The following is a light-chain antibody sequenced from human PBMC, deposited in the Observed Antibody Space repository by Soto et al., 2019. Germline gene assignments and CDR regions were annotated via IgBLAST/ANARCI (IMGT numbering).Light chain of an antibody. CDR1: QSVSSNY. CDR3: QQYGSSPPT. V-gene: IGKV3-20*01. Sequence: EIVLTQSPGTLSLSPGERATLSCRASQSVSSNYLAWYQRKPGQAPRLLIYGASSRAIDIPNRFSGSGSGTDFPLTITRQEPEDFAVYYCQQYGSSPPTFGQGTKVEI. J-gene: IGKJ1*01. CDR2: GAS.